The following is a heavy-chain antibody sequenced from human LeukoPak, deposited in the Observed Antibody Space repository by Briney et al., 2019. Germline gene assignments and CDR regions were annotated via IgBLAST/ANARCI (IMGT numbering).Heavy chain of an antibody. V-gene: IGHV2-5*01. Sequence: SGPTLVKPTQTLTLTCTFSGSSLSTRGVGVGWIRQPPGKALEWPALIYWNDDKRYSPSLKSRLTITKDTSKNQVDLTMTNMDPVDTATYYCARDPDYWGQGILVTVSS. CDR1: GSSLSTRGVG. CDR3: ARDPDY. J-gene: IGHJ4*02. CDR2: IYWNDDK.